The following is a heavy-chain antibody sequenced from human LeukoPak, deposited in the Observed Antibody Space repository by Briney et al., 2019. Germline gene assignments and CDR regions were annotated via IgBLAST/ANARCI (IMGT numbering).Heavy chain of an antibody. CDR1: GGSFSGYY. V-gene: IGHV4-34*01. Sequence: SGTLSLTCAVYGGSFSGYYWSWIRQPPGKGLEWIGEINHSGSTNYNPSLKSRVTILVDTTKNQFSLKLSSVTAADTAVYYCARGLVVIKGSFDYWGQGTLVTVSS. J-gene: IGHJ4*02. CDR2: INHSGST. D-gene: IGHD3-22*01. CDR3: ARGLVVIKGSFDY.